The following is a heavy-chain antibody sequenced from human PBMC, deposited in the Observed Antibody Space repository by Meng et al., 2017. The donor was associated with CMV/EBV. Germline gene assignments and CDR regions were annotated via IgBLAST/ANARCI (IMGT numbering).Heavy chain of an antibody. D-gene: IGHD3-22*01. V-gene: IGHV1-18*01. Sequence: QGQLVQAGAEVKKPGGSVKVSCKASGYTFTSYGISWVRQDPGQGLEWMGWISAYNGNTNYAQKLQGRVTMTTDTSTSTAYMELRSLRSDDTAVYYCARGGRYYYDSSGYCDYWGQGTLVTVSS. CDR1: GYTFTSYG. CDR2: ISAYNGNT. J-gene: IGHJ4*02. CDR3: ARGGRYYYDSSGYCDY.